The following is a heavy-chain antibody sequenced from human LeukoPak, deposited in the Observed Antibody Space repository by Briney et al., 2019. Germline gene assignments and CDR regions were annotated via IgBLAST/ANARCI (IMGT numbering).Heavy chain of an antibody. CDR3: ARDVLLPYYWGYFQH. J-gene: IGHJ1*01. CDR2: IRQDGSEK. V-gene: IGHV3-7*03. CDR1: GFTFSSYW. D-gene: IGHD1-26*01. Sequence: GGSLRLSCAASGFTFSSYWMNWVRQAPGKGLEWVANIRQDGSEKYYVDSVKGRFTISRDNAKNSLYLQMNSLRAEDTALYYCARDVLLPYYWGYFQHWGQGTLVTVSS.